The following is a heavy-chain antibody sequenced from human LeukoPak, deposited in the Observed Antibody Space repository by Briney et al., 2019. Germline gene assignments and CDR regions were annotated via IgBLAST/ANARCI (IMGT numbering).Heavy chain of an antibody. CDR3: ARHVGYSSGWPFDY. CDR2: MYYSGST. Sequence: SETLSLTCTVSGASISSDYWSWIRQPPGKGLEWIGYMYYSGSTNYNPSLKSRVTISVDTSKNQLSLKLSSVTAADTAMYYCARHVGYSSGWPFDYWGQGVLATVSS. D-gene: IGHD6-19*01. J-gene: IGHJ4*02. CDR1: GASISSDY. V-gene: IGHV4-59*08.